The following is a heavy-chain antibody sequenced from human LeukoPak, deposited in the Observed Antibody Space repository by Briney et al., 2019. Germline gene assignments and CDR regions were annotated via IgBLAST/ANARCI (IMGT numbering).Heavy chain of an antibody. CDR3: AKVNWCSASCADA. Sequence: GGSLRLSCAASEFTFSSYWMHWVRQAPGKGLEWVSGISGNGYSTYYADSVKGRFTISRDNSKNTLSLQMNSLRAEDTAVYYCAKVNWCSASCADAWGQGTLVTVSS. CDR2: ISGNGYST. CDR1: EFTFSSYW. J-gene: IGHJ4*02. V-gene: IGHV3-23*01. D-gene: IGHD2-2*01.